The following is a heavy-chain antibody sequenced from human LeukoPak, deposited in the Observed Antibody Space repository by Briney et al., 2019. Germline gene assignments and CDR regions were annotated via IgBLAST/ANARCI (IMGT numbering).Heavy chain of an antibody. J-gene: IGHJ4*02. Sequence: TGESLKISCRASGYTFTSYDINWVRQATGQGLEWMGWMNPNSGNTGYAQKFQGRVTITRNTSISTAYMELSSLRSEDTAVYYCARGGYDFWSGDNRLDYWGQGTLVTVSS. CDR2: MNPNSGNT. D-gene: IGHD3-3*01. CDR1: GYTFTSYD. CDR3: ARGGYDFWSGDNRLDY. V-gene: IGHV1-8*03.